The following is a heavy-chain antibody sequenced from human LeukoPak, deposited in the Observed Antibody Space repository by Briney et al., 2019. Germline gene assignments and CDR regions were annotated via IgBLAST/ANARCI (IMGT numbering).Heavy chain of an antibody. V-gene: IGHV4-4*07. CDR1: GGSISPYY. D-gene: IGHD6-19*01. Sequence: PSETLSLTCTVSGGSISPYYWSWIRQPAGKGLEWIGRIYAGGSINYNPSLKSRVTMSADTSKNQFSLNLSSVTAADTAVYYCARAPLYSSGWSFDYWGQGTLVTVSS. CDR3: ARAPLYSSGWSFDY. CDR2: IYAGGSI. J-gene: IGHJ4*02.